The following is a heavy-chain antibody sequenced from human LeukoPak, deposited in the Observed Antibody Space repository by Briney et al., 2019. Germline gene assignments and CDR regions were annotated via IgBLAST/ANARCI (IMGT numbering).Heavy chain of an antibody. CDR3: ARLSAGFNSSYWFDP. CDR1: GGFISSYY. CDR2: IYSSGRT. J-gene: IGHJ5*02. D-gene: IGHD2/OR15-2a*01. V-gene: IGHV4-4*09. Sequence: SETLSLTCTVSGGFISSYYWTWLRQPPGKGLEWIGYIYSSGRTNYNPSLKSQVTMSVDTSKNQFSLKVISVTAADTAVYYCARLSAGFNSSYWFDPWGQGTLVTVSS.